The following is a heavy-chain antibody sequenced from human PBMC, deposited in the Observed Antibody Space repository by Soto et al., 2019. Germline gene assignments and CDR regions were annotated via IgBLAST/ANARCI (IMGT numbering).Heavy chain of an antibody. CDR1: GFTFSSYG. CDR3: AKMKGIAVGPFDY. J-gene: IGHJ4*02. CDR2: ISYDGSNK. V-gene: IGHV3-30*18. Sequence: QVQLVESGGGVVQPGRSLRLSCAASGFTFSSYGMHWVRQAPGKGLEWVAVISYDGSNKYYADSVKGRFTISRDNSKNTLYLQMNSLRAEDTAVYYCAKMKGIAVGPFDYWGQGTLVTVSS. D-gene: IGHD6-19*01.